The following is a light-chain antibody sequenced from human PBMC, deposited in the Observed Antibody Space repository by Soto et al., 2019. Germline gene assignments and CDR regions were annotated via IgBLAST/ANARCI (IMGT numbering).Light chain of an antibody. CDR1: QRLLHSNGYNF. J-gene: IGKJ1*01. V-gene: IGKV2-28*01. CDR2: LGY. CDR3: MQALQSPRT. Sequence: DIVMTQSPLSLPVTHGEAASISCKSSQRLLHSNGYNFLDWYLQKPGESPQHLINLGYHRSSGVPDRLSGSGSGTDFTLKISRVEAEDVGVYYCMQALQSPRTFGQGTKV.